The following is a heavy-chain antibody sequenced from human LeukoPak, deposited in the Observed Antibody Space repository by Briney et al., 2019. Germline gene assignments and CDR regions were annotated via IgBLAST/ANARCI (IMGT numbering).Heavy chain of an antibody. CDR1: GFTFSSYW. D-gene: IGHD2-15*01. CDR3: ARERGYCSGGSCSGAVNDY. V-gene: IGHV3-7*01. CDR2: IKQDGSQK. Sequence: PGGSLRLSCAASGFTFSSYWMSWVRQAPGKGLEWVANIKQDGSQKYYVDSVKGRFTISRDNAKNSLYLQMNSLRAEDTAVYYCARERGYCSGGSCSGAVNDYWGQGTLVTVSS. J-gene: IGHJ4*02.